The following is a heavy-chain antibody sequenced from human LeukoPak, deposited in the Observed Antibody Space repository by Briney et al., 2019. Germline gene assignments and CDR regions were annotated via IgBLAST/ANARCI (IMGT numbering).Heavy chain of an antibody. CDR3: AKWPEGAMDYFDY. V-gene: IGHV3-74*01. Sequence: GGSLRLSCAASGLTFSSHWMHWVRQAPGKGLVWVSRITNDGSSTTYADSVKGRFTISRDNSKNTLYLEMSSLRVEDTAIYYCAKWPEGAMDYFDYWGQGTLVTVSS. J-gene: IGHJ4*02. D-gene: IGHD2-8*01. CDR1: GLTFSSHW. CDR2: ITNDGSST.